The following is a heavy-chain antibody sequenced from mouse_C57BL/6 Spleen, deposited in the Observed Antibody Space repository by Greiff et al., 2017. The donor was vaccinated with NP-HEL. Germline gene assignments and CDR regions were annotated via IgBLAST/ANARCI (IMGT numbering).Heavy chain of an antibody. CDR3: AREGNGNYEAWFAY. CDR2: IYPGDGDT. CDR1: GYAFSSSW. Sequence: QVQLQQSGPELVKPGASVKISCKASGYAFSSSWMNWVKQRPGKGLEWIGRIYPGDGDTNYNGKFKGKATLTADKSSSTAYMQLSSLTSEDSAVYFCAREGNGNYEAWFAYWGQGTLVTVSA. J-gene: IGHJ3*01. D-gene: IGHD2-1*01. V-gene: IGHV1-82*01.